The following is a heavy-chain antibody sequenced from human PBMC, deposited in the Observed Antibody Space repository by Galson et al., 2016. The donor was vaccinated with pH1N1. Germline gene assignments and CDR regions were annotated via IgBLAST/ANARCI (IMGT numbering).Heavy chain of an antibody. CDR2: INGRCSST. CDR1: GFAFNYFA. V-gene: IGHV3-23*01. J-gene: IGHJ5*02. CDR3: AKEGRWYGGNWFDP. D-gene: IGHD3-10*01. Sequence: SLRLSCAASGFAFNYFAMTWVRQAPGKGLVWVSSINGRCSSTYYADSVKGRFTISRDNSRSTLYLQLSALTVDDTAVYYCAKEGRWYGGNWFDPWGQGTLVTVSS.